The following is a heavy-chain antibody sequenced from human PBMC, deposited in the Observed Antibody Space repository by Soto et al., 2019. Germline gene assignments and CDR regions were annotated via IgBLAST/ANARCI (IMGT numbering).Heavy chain of an antibody. CDR2: ISWNSGSI. CDR1: GFTFDDYA. Sequence: EVQLVESGGGLVQPGRSLRLSCAASGFTFDDYAMHWVRQAPGKGLEWVSGISWNSGSIGYADSVKGRFTISRDNAKNSLYLQMSSLRAEDTALYYCAKDIARYGDYYYYMDVWGKGTTVTVSS. V-gene: IGHV3-9*01. J-gene: IGHJ6*03. CDR3: AKDIARYGDYYYYMDV. D-gene: IGHD4-17*01.